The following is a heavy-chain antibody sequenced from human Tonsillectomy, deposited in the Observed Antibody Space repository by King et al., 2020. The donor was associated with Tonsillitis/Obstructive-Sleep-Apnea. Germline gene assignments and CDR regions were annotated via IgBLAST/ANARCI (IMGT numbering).Heavy chain of an antibody. CDR1: GFSLSTSGVG. CDR2: IYWDDDK. D-gene: IGHD2-15*01. V-gene: IGHV2-5*02. CDR3: AHTEMVVVVAATCFDY. Sequence: FTLKESGPTLVKPTQTLTLTCTFSGFSLSTSGVGVGWIRQPPGKALEWLALIYWDDDKRYSPSLKSRLTITKATSKNQGVLTMTNMDPVDTATYYCAHTEMVVVVAATCFDYWGQGTLVTVSS. J-gene: IGHJ4*02.